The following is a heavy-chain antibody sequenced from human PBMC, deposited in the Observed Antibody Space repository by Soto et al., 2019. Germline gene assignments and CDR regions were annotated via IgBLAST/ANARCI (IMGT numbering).Heavy chain of an antibody. D-gene: IGHD4-4*01. Sequence: QVQLVQSGAEVKKPGSSVKVSCKASGGTFSSYTTSWLRQAPGQGLEWMGGIIPIFGPADYAQKFQGRVTITADESTATVYMELSSLRYEGTAVYYCARVLGAGYSHAYWGQGTLITVSS. CDR2: IIPIFGPA. CDR1: GGTFSSYT. CDR3: ARVLGAGYSHAY. J-gene: IGHJ4*02. V-gene: IGHV1-69*12.